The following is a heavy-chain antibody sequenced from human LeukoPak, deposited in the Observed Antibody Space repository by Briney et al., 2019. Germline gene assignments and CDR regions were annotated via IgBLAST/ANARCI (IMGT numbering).Heavy chain of an antibody. CDR2: ISGGGGRT. D-gene: IGHD3-22*01. J-gene: IGHJ4*02. CDR1: GFTFSSYA. Sequence: GGSLRLSCAASGFTFSSYAMSWVRQAPGKGLEWVSAISGGGGRTSYADSVKGRFTVSRDNSKNTLYLQMNSLRAEDTAVYFCVEGGAPSYYDGSGDAYFDYWGQGTLVTVSS. CDR3: VEGGAPSYYDGSGDAYFDY. V-gene: IGHV3-23*01.